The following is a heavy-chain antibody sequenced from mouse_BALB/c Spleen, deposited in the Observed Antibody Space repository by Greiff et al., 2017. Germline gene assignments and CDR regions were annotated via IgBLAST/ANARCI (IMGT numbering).Heavy chain of an antibody. Sequence: EVMLVESGGGLVQPGGSLKLSCAASGFTFSSYTMSWVRQTPEKRLEWVAYISNGGGSTYYPDTVKGRFTISRDNAKNTLYLQMSSLKSEDTAMYYCARHTHYYFDYWGQGTTLTVSS. CDR1: GFTFSSYT. J-gene: IGHJ2*01. CDR3: ARHTHYYFDY. V-gene: IGHV5-12-2*01. CDR2: ISNGGGST.